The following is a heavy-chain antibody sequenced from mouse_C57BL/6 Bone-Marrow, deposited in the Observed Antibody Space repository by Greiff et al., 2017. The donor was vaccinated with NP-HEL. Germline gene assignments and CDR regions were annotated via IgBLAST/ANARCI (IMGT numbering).Heavy chain of an antibody. CDR3: AKYYGSSEGY. CDR2: IYPRSGNT. D-gene: IGHD1-1*01. Sequence: VQLQQSGAELARPGASVKLSCKASGYTFTSYGISWVKQRTGQGLEWIGEIYPRSGNTYYNEKFTGPAPLTSDKSSSTAYMELRSLTSEDSAVEFCAKYYGSSEGYWGQGTTRTVSS. CDR1: GYTFTSYG. J-gene: IGHJ2*01. V-gene: IGHV1-81*01.